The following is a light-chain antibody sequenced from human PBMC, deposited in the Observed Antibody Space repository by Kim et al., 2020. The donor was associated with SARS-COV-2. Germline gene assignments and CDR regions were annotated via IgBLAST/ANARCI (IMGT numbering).Light chain of an antibody. J-gene: IGLJ2*01. CDR1: SSDVGAYKY. CDR2: DVS. V-gene: IGLV2-14*03. Sequence: GQASAISCTGTSSDVGAYKYVSWYQQHPGKAPKLVIYDVSNWPSGVSNRFSGSKSGNTASLTISGLQTEDEADYYCSSYTTRSTVIFGGGTQLTVL. CDR3: SSYTTRSTVI.